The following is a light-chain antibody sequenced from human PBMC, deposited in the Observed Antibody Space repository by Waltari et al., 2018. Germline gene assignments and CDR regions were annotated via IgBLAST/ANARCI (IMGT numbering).Light chain of an antibody. CDR3: SSYTTTNIVV. V-gene: IGLV2-14*03. CDR1: SSANGAYNF. J-gene: IGLJ2*01. CDR2: DVS. Sequence: QSALAQPPSVSGSPGQSLTLPSTGSSSANGAYNFASWYQQHPCKAPQLMMYDVSKRPSGVSNLFSASKSGNTASLTIYGLQVEDEADYFCSSYTTTNIVVFGGGTELTVL.